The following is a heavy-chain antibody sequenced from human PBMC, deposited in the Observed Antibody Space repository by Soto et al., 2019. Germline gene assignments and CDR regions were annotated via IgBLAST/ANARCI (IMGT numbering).Heavy chain of an antibody. J-gene: IGHJ2*01. CDR3: ARDPGRWELLAYWYFDL. V-gene: IGHV3-48*02. CDR2: ISSSSSTI. Sequence: PGGSLRLSCAASGFTFSSYSMNWVRQAPGKGLEWVSYISSSSSTIYYADSVKGRFTISRDNAKNSLYLQMNSLRDEDTAVYYCARDPGRWELLAYWYFDLWGRGTLVTVSS. CDR1: GFTFSSYS. D-gene: IGHD1-26*01.